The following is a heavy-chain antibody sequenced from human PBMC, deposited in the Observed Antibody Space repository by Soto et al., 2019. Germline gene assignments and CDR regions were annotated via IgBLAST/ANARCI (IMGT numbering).Heavy chain of an antibody. CDR1: GDSVSNKRAA. CDR3: ARERGYCSSTSCLFYYYYGMDV. J-gene: IGHJ6*02. D-gene: IGHD2-2*01. Sequence: SQTLSLTCAISGDSVSNKRAAWNWIRQSPSRGLEWLGRTYYRSQWRSDYATSVRSRITINPDTSKNQFSLHLSSVTPEDTALYYCARERGYCSSTSCLFYYYYGMDVWGQGTTVTVSS. CDR2: TYYRSQWRS. V-gene: IGHV6-1*01.